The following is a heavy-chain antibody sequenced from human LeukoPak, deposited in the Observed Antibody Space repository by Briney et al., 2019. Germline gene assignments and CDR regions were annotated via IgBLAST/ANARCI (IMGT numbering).Heavy chain of an antibody. CDR2: INPTTRST. CDR3: ARDPPLGLGTPEYYFDY. J-gene: IGHJ4*02. V-gene: IGHV1-46*01. Sequence: ASVKVSCKASGYTFTSYYMHWVRQAPGQGLEWMGIINPTTRSTSYAQKFQGRVTMTRDTSTSTVYLELSSLRSEDTAVYYCARDPPLGLGTPEYYFDYWGQGTLVTVSS. D-gene: IGHD3-16*01. CDR1: GYTFTSYY.